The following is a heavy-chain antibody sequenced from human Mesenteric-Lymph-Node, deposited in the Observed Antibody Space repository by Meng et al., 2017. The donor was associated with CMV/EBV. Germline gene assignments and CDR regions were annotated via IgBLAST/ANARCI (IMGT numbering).Heavy chain of an antibody. J-gene: IGHJ5*02. CDR2: INPSGGST. V-gene: IGHV1-46*01. D-gene: IGHD3-3*01. Sequence: ASVQVSCQASGYTFTSYYMHWVRQAPGQGLEWMGLINPSGGSTSYAQKFQGRVTMTRDTSTSTVYMELNSLGSEDTAVYYCARDHDYWSGYRVFDPWGQGTLVTVSS. CDR3: ARDHDYWSGYRVFDP. CDR1: GYTFTSYY.